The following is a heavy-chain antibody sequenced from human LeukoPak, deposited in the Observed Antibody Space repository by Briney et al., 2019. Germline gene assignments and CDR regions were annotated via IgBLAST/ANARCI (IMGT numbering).Heavy chain of an antibody. CDR3: ARDPYSGNYGNYYYYYMDV. Sequence: GGSLRLSCATSGFTFSAYGMHWIRQAPGKGLEWVAFTRYDGNNKQYADAVKGRFTISRDNAKNSLYLQMNSLGPEDTAVYYCARDPYSGNYGNYYYYYMDVWGKGTTVTISS. CDR1: GFTFSAYG. V-gene: IGHV3-30*02. D-gene: IGHD1-26*01. J-gene: IGHJ6*03. CDR2: TRYDGNNK.